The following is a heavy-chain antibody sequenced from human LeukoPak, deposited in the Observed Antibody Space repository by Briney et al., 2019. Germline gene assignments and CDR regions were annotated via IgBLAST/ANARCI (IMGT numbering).Heavy chain of an antibody. D-gene: IGHD6-25*01. Sequence: GRSLRLSCAASGFTFSSYGMHWVRQAPGKGLEWVAVISYDGSNKYYADSVKGRFTISRDNSKNTLYLQMNSVRADDTAVYFCARALGSAYSYAMDVWGQGTPVTVSS. J-gene: IGHJ6*02. CDR1: GFTFSSYG. V-gene: IGHV3-33*05. CDR3: ARALGSAYSYAMDV. CDR2: ISYDGSNK.